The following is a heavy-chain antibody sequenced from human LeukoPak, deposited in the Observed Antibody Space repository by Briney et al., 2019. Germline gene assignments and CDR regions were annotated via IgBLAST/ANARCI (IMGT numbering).Heavy chain of an antibody. J-gene: IGHJ6*03. Sequence: ASVKVSCKASGYTFTGYYMHWVRQAPGQGLEWMGWINPNSGGTNYAQKFQGRVAMTRDTSISTAYMELSRLRSDDTAVYYCARSGYYYYYMDVWGKGTTVTISS. V-gene: IGHV1-2*02. CDR3: ARSGYYYYYMDV. D-gene: IGHD2-15*01. CDR1: GYTFTGYY. CDR2: INPNSGGT.